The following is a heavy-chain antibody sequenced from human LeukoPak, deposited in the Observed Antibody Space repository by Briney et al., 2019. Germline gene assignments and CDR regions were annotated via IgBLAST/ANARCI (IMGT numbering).Heavy chain of an antibody. CDR3: ARGGDGYIHFDS. D-gene: IGHD5-24*01. CDR1: GGSISSHY. J-gene: IGHJ4*02. V-gene: IGHV4-59*11. CDR2: IYYSGST. Sequence: SETLSLTCTVSGGSISSHYWSWIRQPPGRGLEWIAYIYYSGSTNYNPSLKNRVTISVDTSKHQFSLKLTSVTAADTAVYYCARGGDGYIHFDSWGQGTLVTVSS.